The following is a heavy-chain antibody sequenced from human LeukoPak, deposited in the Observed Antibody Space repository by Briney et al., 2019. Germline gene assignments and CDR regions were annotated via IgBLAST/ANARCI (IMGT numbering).Heavy chain of an antibody. V-gene: IGHV3-33*06. CDR3: AKDKSYSSGYSDY. D-gene: IGHD3-22*01. CDR1: GFTFSSYG. J-gene: IGHJ4*02. Sequence: GGSLRLSCAASGFTFSSYGMHWIRQAPGKGLEWVAVIWYDGSNKYYADSVKGRFTISRDNSKNTLYLQMNSLRAEDTAVYYCAKDKSYSSGYSDYWGQGTLVTVSS. CDR2: IWYDGSNK.